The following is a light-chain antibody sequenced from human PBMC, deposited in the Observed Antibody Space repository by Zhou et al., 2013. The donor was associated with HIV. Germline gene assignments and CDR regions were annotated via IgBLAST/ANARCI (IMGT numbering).Light chain of an antibody. V-gene: IGKV3-15*01. Sequence: EIVMTQSPATLSVSPGERATLSCRASQSVSSNLAWYQQKPGQAPRLLIYGASTRATGIPARFSGSGSGTEFTLTISSLQSEDFAVYYCQQYGHSTWTFGQGTNVEIK. CDR1: QSVSSN. CDR2: GAS. J-gene: IGKJ1*01. CDR3: QQYGHSTWT.